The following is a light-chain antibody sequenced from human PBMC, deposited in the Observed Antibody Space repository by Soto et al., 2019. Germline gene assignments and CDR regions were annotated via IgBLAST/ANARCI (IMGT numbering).Light chain of an antibody. V-gene: IGLV3-21*04. J-gene: IGLJ1*01. CDR1: NIGSKS. CDR2: YNS. Sequence: SYELTQPPSVSVAPGKTARITCGGNNIGSKSVHWYQQKPGQAPVLVIYYNSDRPSGVPERFSGSNSGNTATLTISRVEAGDEADYYCQVWDRSTDHPVFGTGTKLTVL. CDR3: QVWDRSTDHPV.